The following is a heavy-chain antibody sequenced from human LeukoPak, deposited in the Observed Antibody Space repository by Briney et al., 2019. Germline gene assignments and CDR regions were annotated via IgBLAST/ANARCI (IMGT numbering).Heavy chain of an antibody. CDR1: GFTFSSYE. J-gene: IGHJ6*03. Sequence: GGSLRLSCAASGFTFSSYEMNWVRQAPGKGLEWVSSISSSSSYIYYADSVKGRFTISRDNAKNSLYLQMNSLRAEDTAVYYCARDGVSGSGYYMDVWGKGTTVTVSS. V-gene: IGHV3-21*01. CDR3: ARDGVSGSGYYMDV. D-gene: IGHD3-10*01. CDR2: ISSSSSYI.